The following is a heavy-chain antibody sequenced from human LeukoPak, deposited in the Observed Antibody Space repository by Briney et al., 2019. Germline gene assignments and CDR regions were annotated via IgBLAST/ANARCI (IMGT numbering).Heavy chain of an antibody. J-gene: IGHJ4*02. CDR3: ARDRAIGYCSGGSCPYYFDY. CDR2: INAGNGNT. V-gene: IGHV1-3*01. CDR1: GYTFTSYA. Sequence: ASVKVSCKASGYTFTSYAMHWVRQAPGQRLEWMGWINAGNGNTKHSQKFQGRVTITRDTSASTAYMELSSLRSEDTAVYYCARDRAIGYCSGGSCPYYFDYWGQGTLVTVSS. D-gene: IGHD2-15*01.